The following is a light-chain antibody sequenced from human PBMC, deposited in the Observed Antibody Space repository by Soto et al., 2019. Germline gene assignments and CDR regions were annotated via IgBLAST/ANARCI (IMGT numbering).Light chain of an antibody. J-gene: IGLJ1*01. CDR3: CSYAGSYTHYV. CDR2: DVS. Sequence: QSVLTQPRSVSGSPGQSVTISCTGTSSDVGGYNYVSWYQQHPGKAPKFMIYDVSKRPSGVPDRFSGSKSGNTASLTISGLQAEDEADYYCCSYAGSYTHYVFGTGTKVTFL. CDR1: SSDVGGYNY. V-gene: IGLV2-11*01.